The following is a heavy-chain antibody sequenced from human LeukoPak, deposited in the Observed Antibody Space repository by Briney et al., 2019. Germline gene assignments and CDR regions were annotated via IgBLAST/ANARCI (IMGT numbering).Heavy chain of an antibody. V-gene: IGHV4-39*07. CDR1: GGSISSSTYY. CDR3: ARSSGSRYYIDY. Sequence: SETLSLTCSVSGGSISSSTYYWGWIRQPPGKGLEWIGNIYNSGSTYYNPSLKSRVTISVDTSKNQFSLKLNSVTAADTAVYYCARSSGSRYYIDYWGQGTLVTVSS. J-gene: IGHJ4*02. D-gene: IGHD1-26*01. CDR2: IYNSGST.